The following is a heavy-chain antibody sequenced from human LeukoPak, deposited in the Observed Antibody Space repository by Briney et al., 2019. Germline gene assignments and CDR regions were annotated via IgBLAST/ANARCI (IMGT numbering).Heavy chain of an antibody. CDR3: AKRSLTMVRGVFDY. CDR2: ISRSGGST. V-gene: IGHV3-23*01. D-gene: IGHD3-10*01. Sequence: GGSLRLSCAASGFTFSLYSMNWVRQAPGRGLEWVSGISRSGGSTYYVDSVKGRFTISRDNSKNTMCLQMNSLRAEDTAVYYCAKRSLTMVRGVFDYWGQGILVTVSS. CDR1: GFTFSLYS. J-gene: IGHJ4*02.